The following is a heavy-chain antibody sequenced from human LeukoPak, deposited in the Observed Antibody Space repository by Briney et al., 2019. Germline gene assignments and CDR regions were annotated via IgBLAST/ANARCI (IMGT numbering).Heavy chain of an antibody. J-gene: IGHJ4*02. V-gene: IGHV4-39*01. D-gene: IGHD6-6*01. CDR2: IYYSGST. CDR1: GGSISSSSYY. Sequence: SETLSLTCTVSGGSISSSSYYWGWIRQPPGKGLEWIGSIYYSGSTYYNPSLKSRVTISVDTSKNQFSLKLSSVTAADTAVYYCARRHSSSSKALDYWGQGTLVTVSP. CDR3: ARRHSSSSKALDY.